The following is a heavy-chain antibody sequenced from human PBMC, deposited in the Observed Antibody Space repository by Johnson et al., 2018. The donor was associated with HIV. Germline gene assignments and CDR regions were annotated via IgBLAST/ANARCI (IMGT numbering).Heavy chain of an antibody. CDR3: ARGIVVVTRGPGSDAFDI. Sequence: VQLVESGGGVVRPGGSLRLSCAASGFIIDDYGMSWVRQAPGKGLEWVANIKQDGSEKSYVDSVKGRSTISRDNAKNSLYLQMNSLRAEDTALYYCARGIVVVTRGPGSDAFDIWGQGTMVTVSS. D-gene: IGHD3-22*01. J-gene: IGHJ3*02. CDR1: GFIIDDYG. V-gene: IGHV3-7*03. CDR2: IKQDGSEK.